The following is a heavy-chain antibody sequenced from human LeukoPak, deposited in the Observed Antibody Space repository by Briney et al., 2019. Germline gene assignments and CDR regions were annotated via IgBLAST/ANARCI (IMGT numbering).Heavy chain of an antibody. D-gene: IGHD6-6*01. J-gene: IGHJ4*02. CDR2: ISSSSSYI. V-gene: IGHV3-21*01. Sequence: GGSLRLSCAASGFTFSSYSMNWVRQAPGKGLEWVSSISSSSSYIYYADSVKGRFTISRDNAKNSLYLQMNSLRAEDTAVYYCARDRTLSIAARAFDYWGQGALVSVSS. CDR1: GFTFSSYS. CDR3: ARDRTLSIAARAFDY.